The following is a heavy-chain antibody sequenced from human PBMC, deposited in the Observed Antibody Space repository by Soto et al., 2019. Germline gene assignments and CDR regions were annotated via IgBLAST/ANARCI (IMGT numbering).Heavy chain of an antibody. J-gene: IGHJ4*02. CDR1: GFTFSSYA. CDR2: ISGGGGIT. V-gene: IGHV3-23*01. D-gene: IGHD4-17*01. CDR3: AKDRYRGITVTADY. Sequence: EVQLLESGGGLVQPGGSLRLSCAASGFTFSSYAMNWVRQAPGKGLEWVSSISGGGGITYYADSVRGRFTISRDTSKNTLYLQMNSLRAEDTAIYYCAKDRYRGITVTADYWGQGTLVTVSS.